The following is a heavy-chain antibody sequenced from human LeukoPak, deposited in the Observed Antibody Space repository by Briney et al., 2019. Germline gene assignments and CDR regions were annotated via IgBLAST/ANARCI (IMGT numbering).Heavy chain of an antibody. V-gene: IGHV1-2*02. CDR2: INPNSGGT. Sequence: ASVKVSCKASGYTFTGYYMHWVRQAPGQGLERMGWINPNSGGTNYAQKFQGRVTMTRDTSISTAYMELSRLRSDDTAVYYCARDYDILTGYYSYFDYWGQGTLVTVSS. CDR1: GYTFTGYY. D-gene: IGHD3-9*01. CDR3: ARDYDILTGYYSYFDY. J-gene: IGHJ4*02.